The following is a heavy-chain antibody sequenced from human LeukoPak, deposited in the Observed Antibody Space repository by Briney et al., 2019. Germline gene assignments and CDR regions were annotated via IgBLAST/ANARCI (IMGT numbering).Heavy chain of an antibody. CDR2: MNPDNGDT. D-gene: IGHD3-9*01. Sequence: ASVKVSCKASGYSFTGYYIHWVRQAAGQGLEWMGEMNPDNGDTVYAQIFRGRVTLTRNTSLMTAYMEVHNLRSEDTAVYYCARGRLGGFDIWGQGTLVTVSS. CDR1: GYSFTGYY. J-gene: IGHJ4*02. CDR3: ARGRLGGFDI. V-gene: IGHV1-8*02.